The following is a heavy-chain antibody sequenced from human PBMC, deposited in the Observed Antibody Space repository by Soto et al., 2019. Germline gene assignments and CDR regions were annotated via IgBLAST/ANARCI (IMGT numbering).Heavy chain of an antibody. CDR1: GGSISDGYY. V-gene: IGHV4-31*03. D-gene: IGHD3-10*01. CDR3: ARFPDYYGSGSYYNTHWFDP. J-gene: IGHJ5*02. Sequence: SETLSLTCTVSGGSISDGYYWSWIRQHPGKGLELIGSISYSGSTSYNPSLKSRLTISVDRSKSQFSLKLSSVTAADTAVYYCARFPDYYGSGSYYNTHWFDPWGQGTLVTVSS. CDR2: ISYSGST.